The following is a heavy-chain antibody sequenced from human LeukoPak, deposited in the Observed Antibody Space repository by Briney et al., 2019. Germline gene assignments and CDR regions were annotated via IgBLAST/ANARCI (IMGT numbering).Heavy chain of an antibody. CDR3: ARDPTIVVVPAATNGDGWFDP. Sequence: ASVKVSCKASGYTFTSYAMHWVRQAPGQRLEWMGWINAGNGNTKYPQKFQGRVTITRDTSASTAYMELSSLRSEDTAVYYCARDPTIVVVPAATNGDGWFDPWGQGTLVTVSS. V-gene: IGHV1-3*01. J-gene: IGHJ5*02. D-gene: IGHD2-2*01. CDR1: GYTFTSYA. CDR2: INAGNGNT.